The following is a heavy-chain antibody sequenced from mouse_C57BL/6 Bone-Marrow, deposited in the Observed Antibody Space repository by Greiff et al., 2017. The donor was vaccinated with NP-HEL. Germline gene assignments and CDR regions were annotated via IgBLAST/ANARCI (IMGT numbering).Heavy chain of an antibody. CDR1: GYSITSGYY. CDR3: ARDRAYYSNYGYFDV. Sequence: VQLKESGPGLVKPSQSLSLTCSVTGYSITSGYYWNWIRQFPGNKLEWMGYISYDGSNNSNPSLKNRISITRDTSKNQFFLKLNSVTTEDTATYYCARDRAYYSNYGYFDVWGTGTTVTVSS. D-gene: IGHD2-5*01. CDR2: ISYDGSN. V-gene: IGHV3-6*01. J-gene: IGHJ1*03.